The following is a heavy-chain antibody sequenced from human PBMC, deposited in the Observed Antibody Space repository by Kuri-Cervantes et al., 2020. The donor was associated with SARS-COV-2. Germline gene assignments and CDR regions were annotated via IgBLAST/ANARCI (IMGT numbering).Heavy chain of an antibody. V-gene: IGHV3-11*04. D-gene: IGHD1-1*01. CDR2: ISSSGTTI. Sequence: GESLKISCAASGFIFSDYYMSWIRQAPGKGLEWVSSISSSGTTIYYADSVKGRFTISRDNAKNSLYLQMNILRAEDTAVYYCVRDGDHWNFDYWGQGTLVTVSS. CDR3: VRDGDHWNFDY. CDR1: GFIFSDYY. J-gene: IGHJ4*02.